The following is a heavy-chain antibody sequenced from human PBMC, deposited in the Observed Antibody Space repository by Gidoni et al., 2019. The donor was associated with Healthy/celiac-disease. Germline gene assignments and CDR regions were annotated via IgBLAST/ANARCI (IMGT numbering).Heavy chain of an antibody. D-gene: IGHD3-22*01. CDR2: IYYSGST. Sequence: QVQLQESGPGLVKPSQTLSLTCTVSGGSISSGDYYWSWISQPPGKGLEWIGYIYYSGSTYYTPSLKSRVTISVDTSKNQFSLKLSSVTAADTAVYYCARVSDSSGYYYADFDYWGQGTLVTVSS. CDR3: ARVSDSSGYYYADFDY. V-gene: IGHV4-30-4*01. CDR1: GGSISSGDYY. J-gene: IGHJ4*02.